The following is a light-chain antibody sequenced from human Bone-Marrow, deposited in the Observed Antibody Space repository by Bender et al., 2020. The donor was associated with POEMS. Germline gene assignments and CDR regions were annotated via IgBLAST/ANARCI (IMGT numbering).Light chain of an antibody. Sequence: SYVLTQPPSVSVAPGQTARITCGGNNIGGKTVHWYQQKPGQAPVLVVYDDSARPSGIPERFSGSSSGTIATLTISGVQAEDEADYYCQSADSSGTCWVFGGGTKLTVL. J-gene: IGLJ3*02. CDR2: DDS. CDR1: NIGGKT. V-gene: IGLV3-21*02. CDR3: QSADSSGTCWV.